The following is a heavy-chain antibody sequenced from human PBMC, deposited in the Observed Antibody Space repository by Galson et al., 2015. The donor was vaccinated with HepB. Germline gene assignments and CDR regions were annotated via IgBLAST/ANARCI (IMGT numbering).Heavy chain of an antibody. CDR3: ASCKWEVVSNLYYFDS. CDR2: IYYSGST. V-gene: IGHV4-61*08. Sequence: SETLSLTCTVSRGSVSSGGYYWSWIRQPPGTGLEWIGHIYYSGSTKYSPSLKSRVTISVDTSKNQFSLKMSSVTAADTAVYYCASCKWEVVSNLYYFDSWGQGTLVPVSS. CDR1: RGSVSSGGYY. J-gene: IGHJ4*02. D-gene: IGHD1-26*01.